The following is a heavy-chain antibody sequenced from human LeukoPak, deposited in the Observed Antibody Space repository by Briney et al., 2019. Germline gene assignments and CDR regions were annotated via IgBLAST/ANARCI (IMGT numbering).Heavy chain of an antibody. CDR2: IYHSGST. V-gene: IGHV4-38-2*02. Sequence: SETLSLTCTVSGYSISSGYYWGWIRQPPGQGLEWIGSIYHSGSTYYNPSLKSRVTISVDTSKNQFSLKLSSVTAADTAVYYCARVHAIILGLDWFDPWGQGTLVTVSS. D-gene: IGHD2/OR15-2a*01. CDR3: ARVHAIILGLDWFDP. J-gene: IGHJ5*02. CDR1: GYSISSGYY.